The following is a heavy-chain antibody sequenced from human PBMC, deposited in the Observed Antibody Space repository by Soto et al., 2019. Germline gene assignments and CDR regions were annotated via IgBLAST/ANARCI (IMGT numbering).Heavy chain of an antibody. D-gene: IGHD4-17*01. J-gene: IGHJ4*02. Sequence: EVQLVESGGGLVQPGGSLRLSCAASGFTFSSYAMHWVRQAPGKGLEYVSAISSNGGSTYYANSVKGRFTISRDNSKNTLYLQMGSLRAEDMAVYYCARGGEYSDYVFDYWGQGTLVTVSS. CDR1: GFTFSSYA. CDR3: ARGGEYSDYVFDY. V-gene: IGHV3-64*01. CDR2: ISSNGGST.